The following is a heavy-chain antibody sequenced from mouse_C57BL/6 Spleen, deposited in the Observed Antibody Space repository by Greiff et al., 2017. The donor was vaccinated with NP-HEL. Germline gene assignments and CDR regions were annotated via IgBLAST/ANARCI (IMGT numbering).Heavy chain of an antibody. D-gene: IGHD2-1*01. Sequence: EVQLQQSGPELVKPGASVKISCKASGYTFTDYYMNWVKQSHGKSLEWIGDINPNNGGTSYNQKFKGKATLTVDKSSSTAYMELRSLTSEDSAVYYCAKMDNYGNYFDYWGQGTTLTVSS. CDR2: INPNNGGT. CDR1: GYTFTDYY. J-gene: IGHJ2*01. V-gene: IGHV1-26*01. CDR3: AKMDNYGNYFDY.